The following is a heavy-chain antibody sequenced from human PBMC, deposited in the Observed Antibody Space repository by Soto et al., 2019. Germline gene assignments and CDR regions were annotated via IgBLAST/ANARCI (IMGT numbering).Heavy chain of an antibody. V-gene: IGHV4-31*03. CDR2: IYDNGGA. CDR3: ARVKGVTTRRGFDS. D-gene: IGHD4-4*01. CDR1: GDSISSGGYY. Sequence: QVQLQESGPGLVKPSQTLSLTCTVSGDSISSGGYYWGWISQHPGKVPECIGYIYDNGGAYYRPAPRGRVVTSRDRSAKQFSLGLSSVTPADRAVYGCARVKGVTTRRGFDSWGQGTLITVSS. J-gene: IGHJ4*02.